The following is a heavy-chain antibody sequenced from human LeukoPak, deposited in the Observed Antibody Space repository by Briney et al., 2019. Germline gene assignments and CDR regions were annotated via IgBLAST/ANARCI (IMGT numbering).Heavy chain of an antibody. CDR3: ARLKFFGVVIIDY. CDR1: GFTFSDYY. CDR2: ISSSGSTI. J-gene: IGHJ4*02. D-gene: IGHD3-3*01. V-gene: IGHV3-11*04. Sequence: PGGSLRLSCAASGFTFSDYYMSWIRQAPGKGLEGVSYISSSGSTIYYADSVKGRFTISRDNAKNSLYLQMNSLRAEDTAVYYCARLKFFGVVIIDYWGQGTLVTVSS.